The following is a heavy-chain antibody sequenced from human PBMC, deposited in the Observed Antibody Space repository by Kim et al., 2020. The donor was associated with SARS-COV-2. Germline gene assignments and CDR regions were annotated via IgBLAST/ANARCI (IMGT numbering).Heavy chain of an antibody. V-gene: IGHV4-34*01. Sequence: SETLSLTCAVYGGSFSGYYWSWIRQPPGKGLEWIGEINHSGSTNYNPSLKSRVTISVDTSKNQFSLKLSSVTAADTAVYYCARGAARGYSYGNYYYYYMDVWGKGTTVTVSS. J-gene: IGHJ6*03. CDR1: GGSFSGYY. CDR2: INHSGST. D-gene: IGHD5-18*01. CDR3: ARGAARGYSYGNYYYYYMDV.